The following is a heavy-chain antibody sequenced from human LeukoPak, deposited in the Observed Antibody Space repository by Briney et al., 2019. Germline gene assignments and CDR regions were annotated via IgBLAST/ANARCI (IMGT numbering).Heavy chain of an antibody. J-gene: IGHJ4*02. CDR3: ARGGDTAMVTQEPDY. V-gene: IGHV3-30-3*01. CDR2: ISYDGSNK. Sequence: GGSLRLSCAASGFTFSSYAIYWVRLAPGKGLEWVAVISYDGSNKYYADSVKGRFTISRDNSKNTLYLQMNSLRAEDTAVYYCARGGDTAMVTQEPDYWGQGTLVTVSS. D-gene: IGHD5-18*01. CDR1: GFTFSSYA.